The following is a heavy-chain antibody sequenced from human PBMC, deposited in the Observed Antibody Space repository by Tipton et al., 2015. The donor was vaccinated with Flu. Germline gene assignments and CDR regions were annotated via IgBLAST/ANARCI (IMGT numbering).Heavy chain of an antibody. CDR3: AKRAQGTGIYYFDC. CDR1: GFTFNNYD. CDR2: ISSGYST. Sequence: SLRLSCVASGFTFNNYDMSWVRQAPGEGLQWVSDISSGYSTYYADSVKGRFTISRDNSINTLYLQMDSLRAEDTAVYYCAKRAQGTGIYYFDCWGQGTLVTVSS. J-gene: IGHJ4*02. V-gene: IGHV3-23*01. D-gene: IGHD3/OR15-3a*01.